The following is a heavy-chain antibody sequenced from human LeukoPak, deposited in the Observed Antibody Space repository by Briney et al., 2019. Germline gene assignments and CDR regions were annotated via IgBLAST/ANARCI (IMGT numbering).Heavy chain of an antibody. CDR3: ARDFAYYDILTGDFDY. CDR2: INPNSGGT. V-gene: IGHV1-2*02. Sequence: ASVKVSCKASGYTFTGYYMHWVRQAPGQGLEWMGWINPNSGGTNYAQKFQGRVTMTRDTPISTAYMELSRLRSDDTAVYYCARDFAYYDILTGDFDYWGQGTLVTVSS. D-gene: IGHD3-9*01. J-gene: IGHJ4*02. CDR1: GYTFTGYY.